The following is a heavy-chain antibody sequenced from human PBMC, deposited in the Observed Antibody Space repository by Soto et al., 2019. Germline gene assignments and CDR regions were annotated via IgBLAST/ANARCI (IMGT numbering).Heavy chain of an antibody. D-gene: IGHD3-16*02. CDR2: MNPNSGNT. V-gene: IGHV1-8*01. Sequence: ASVKVSCKASGYTFTSYDINWVRQATGQGLEWMGWMNPNSGNTGYAQKFQGRVTMTRNTSISTAYMELSSLRSEDTAVYYCARGPYDYIWGSYRSDAFDIWGQGTMVTVSS. J-gene: IGHJ3*02. CDR3: ARGPYDYIWGSYRSDAFDI. CDR1: GYTFTSYD.